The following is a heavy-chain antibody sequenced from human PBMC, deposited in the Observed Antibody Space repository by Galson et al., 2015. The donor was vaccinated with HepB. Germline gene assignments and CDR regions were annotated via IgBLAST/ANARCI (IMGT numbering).Heavy chain of an antibody. CDR3: ARDSVSHITMVRGVMGY. V-gene: IGHV3-53*01. Sequence: SLRLSCAASGFTVSSNYMSWVRQAPGKGLEWVSVIYSGGSTYYADSVKGRFTISRHNSKNTLYLQMNSLRAEDTAVYYCARDSVSHITMVRGVMGYWGQGTLVTVSS. D-gene: IGHD3-10*01. CDR2: IYSGGST. CDR1: GFTVSSNY. J-gene: IGHJ4*02.